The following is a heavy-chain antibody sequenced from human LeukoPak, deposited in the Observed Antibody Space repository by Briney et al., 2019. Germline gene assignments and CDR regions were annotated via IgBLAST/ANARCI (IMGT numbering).Heavy chain of an antibody. CDR3: ARGGPGDYVPFDY. CDR2: IYYSGST. J-gene: IGHJ4*02. CDR1: GGSISSGDYY. Sequence: SETLSLTCTVSGGSISSGDYYWSWIRQPPGKGLEWIGYIYYSGSTYYNPSPKSRVTISVDTSKNQFSLKLSSVTAADTAVYYCARGGPGDYVPFDYWGQGTLVTVSS. D-gene: IGHD4-17*01. V-gene: IGHV4-30-4*01.